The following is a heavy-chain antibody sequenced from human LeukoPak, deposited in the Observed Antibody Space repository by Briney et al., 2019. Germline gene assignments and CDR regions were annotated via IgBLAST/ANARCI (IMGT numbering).Heavy chain of an antibody. CDR3: ARGHVLSGYHSLFDF. J-gene: IGHJ4*02. Sequence: GASVKVSCKASGGTFSSYAISWVRQAPGQGLEWMGGIIPIFGTANYAQKFQGRVTITADESTSTAYMELSSLRSEDTAVYFCARGHVLSGYHSLFDFWGQGTLVTVSS. CDR2: IIPIFGTA. V-gene: IGHV1-69*13. CDR1: GGTFSSYA. D-gene: IGHD3-22*01.